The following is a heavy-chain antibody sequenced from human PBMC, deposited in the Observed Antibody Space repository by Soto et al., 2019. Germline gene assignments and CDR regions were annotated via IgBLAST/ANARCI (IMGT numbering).Heavy chain of an antibody. D-gene: IGHD3-22*01. CDR2: IYYSGST. CDR3: ARATFIRKGYYDATDYYYFDY. CDR1: GGSISSGGFT. V-gene: IGHV4-30-2*06. J-gene: IGHJ4*02. Sequence: PSESLSLGGAVSGGSISSGGFTRSWIRQSPGKGLELIGYIYYSGSTYYNPSLKSRVTISVDRSKNEFSLRLSSVTAADTAVYYCARATFIRKGYYDATDYYYFDYWGQGTLVTVSS.